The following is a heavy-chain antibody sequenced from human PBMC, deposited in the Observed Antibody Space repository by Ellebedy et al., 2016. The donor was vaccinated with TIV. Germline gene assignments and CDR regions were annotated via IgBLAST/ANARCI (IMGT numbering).Heavy chain of an antibody. D-gene: IGHD3-3*01. CDR2: IYPGDSDT. CDR1: GYSFTSYW. V-gene: IGHV5-51*01. J-gene: IGHJ4*02. CDR3: ARLTSYDFWSGYYCSH. Sequence: GESLKISXKGSGYSFTSYWIGWVRQMPGKGLEWMGIIYPGDSDTRYSPSFQGQVTISADKSISTAYLQWSSLKASDTAMYYCARLTSYDFWSGYYCSHWGQGTLVTVSS.